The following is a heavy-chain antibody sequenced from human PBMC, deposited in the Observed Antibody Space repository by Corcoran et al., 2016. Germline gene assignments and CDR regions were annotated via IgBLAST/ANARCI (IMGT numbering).Heavy chain of an antibody. D-gene: IGHD2-2*01. CDR3: ARGEVVPAASGGDYYYYGMDV. Sequence: QVQLVQSGAEVKKPGSSVKVSCKASGGTFSSYAISWVRQAPGQGLEWMGGIIPIFGTANYAQKFQGRVTITADESTSTAYMELSSLRSEDTAVYYCARGEVVPAASGGDYYYYGMDVWGQGTTVTVSS. CDR1: GGTFSSYA. V-gene: IGHV1-69*01. J-gene: IGHJ6*02. CDR2: IIPIFGTA.